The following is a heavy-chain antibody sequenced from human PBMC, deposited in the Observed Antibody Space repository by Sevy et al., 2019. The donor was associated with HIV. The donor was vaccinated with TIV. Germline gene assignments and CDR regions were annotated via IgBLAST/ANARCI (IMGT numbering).Heavy chain of an antibody. Sequence: GGSLRLSCAVSGFTFDDYAMHWVRQAPGKGLEWVSLISWDGGSTYYADSVKGRFTISRDNSKNSLYLQMNSLRAEDTALYYCAKPYRIAVAGDYCYSGMDVWGQGTTVTVSS. CDR3: AKPYRIAVAGDYCYSGMDV. V-gene: IGHV3-43D*03. CDR1: GFTFDDYA. CDR2: ISWDGGST. D-gene: IGHD6-13*01. J-gene: IGHJ6*02.